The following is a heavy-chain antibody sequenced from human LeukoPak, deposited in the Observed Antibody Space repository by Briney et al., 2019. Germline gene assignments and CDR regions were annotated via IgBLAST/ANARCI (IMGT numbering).Heavy chain of an antibody. CDR2: IKSDGSYK. CDR3: ARDPHSCYDNWFDR. Sequence: GGSLRLSCAASGFTFSSSWMNWVRQAPGTGVVWVARIKSDGSYKGYADSAKGRFTISRDNAKNTLYLQMNSLRAEDTAVYHCARDPHSCYDNWFDRWGQGTLVTVSS. V-gene: IGHV3-74*01. J-gene: IGHJ5*02. CDR1: GFTFSSSW. D-gene: IGHD5-12*01.